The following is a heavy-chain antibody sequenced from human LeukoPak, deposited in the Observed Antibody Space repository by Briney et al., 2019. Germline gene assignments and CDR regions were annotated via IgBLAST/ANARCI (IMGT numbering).Heavy chain of an antibody. CDR1: GYTFTTYC. Sequence: ASVKVSCKASGYTFTTYCMHWVRQAPGQGLEWMGIINPSGGTTSYAQKFQGRVAMTRDTSTSTVYMELSSLRAEDTAVYYCAKDGVGANTYYYYYGMDVWGQGTTVTVSS. CDR2: INPSGGTT. CDR3: AKDGVGANTYYYYYGMDV. J-gene: IGHJ6*02. D-gene: IGHD1-26*01. V-gene: IGHV1-46*01.